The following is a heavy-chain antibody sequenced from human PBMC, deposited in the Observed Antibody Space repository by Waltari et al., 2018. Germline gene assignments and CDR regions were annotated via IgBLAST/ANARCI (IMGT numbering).Heavy chain of an antibody. CDR1: GGSISSYY. CDR3: ARVGYYYYMDV. J-gene: IGHJ6*03. Sequence: QVQLQESGPGLVKPSETLSLTCTVSGGSISSYYWSWSRQPPGKGLEWIGYIYYSGSTNYNPSLKSRVTISVDTSKNQFSLKLSSVTAADTAVYYCARVGYYYYMDVWGKGTTVTVSS. V-gene: IGHV4-59*01. CDR2: IYYSGST.